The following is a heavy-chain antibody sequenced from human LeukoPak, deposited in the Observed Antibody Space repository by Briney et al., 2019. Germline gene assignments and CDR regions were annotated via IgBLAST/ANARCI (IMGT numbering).Heavy chain of an antibody. CDR2: IWYDGSNK. Sequence: GWSLRLSCAATGFTFSCYGMHWVRQAPGKGLGWVALIWYDGSNKYYGDSVKGRFTISRDNSKKTLYLQMNSLRVEDTAVYYCARGDGYNDAEYLQHWGQGTLVTVS. V-gene: IGHV3-33*01. J-gene: IGHJ1*01. CDR1: GFTFSCYG. CDR3: ARGDGYNDAEYLQH. D-gene: IGHD5-24*01.